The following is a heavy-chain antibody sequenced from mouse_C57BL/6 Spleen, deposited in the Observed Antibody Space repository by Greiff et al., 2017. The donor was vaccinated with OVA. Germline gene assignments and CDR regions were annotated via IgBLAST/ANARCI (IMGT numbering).Heavy chain of an antibody. CDR2: IRNKANNHAT. J-gene: IGHJ1*03. CDR1: GFTFSDAW. Sequence: EVQGVESGGGLVQPGGSLKLSCAASGFTFSDAWMDWVRQSPEKGLEWVAEIRNKANNHATYYAESVKGRFTISRDDSKSSVYLQMNSLRAEDTGIYYCSLYYGYDDWYFDVWGTGTTVTVSS. CDR3: SLYYGYDDWYFDV. D-gene: IGHD2-2*01. V-gene: IGHV6-6*01.